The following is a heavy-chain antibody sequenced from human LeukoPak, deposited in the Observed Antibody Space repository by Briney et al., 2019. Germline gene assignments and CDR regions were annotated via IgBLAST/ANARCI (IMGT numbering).Heavy chain of an antibody. J-gene: IGHJ5*02. CDR3: AREVHATFDP. CDR1: GFAFSDYW. V-gene: IGHV3-7*01. CDR2: IKQDGGEQ. D-gene: IGHD3-10*01. Sequence: GGSLRLSCAASGFAFSDYWMTWLRQAPGKRPEWVAGIKQDGGEQFYVDSVKGRFTISKDNAESSLYLQMKSLRAEDTAVYYCAREVHATFDPWGQGTLVTVSS.